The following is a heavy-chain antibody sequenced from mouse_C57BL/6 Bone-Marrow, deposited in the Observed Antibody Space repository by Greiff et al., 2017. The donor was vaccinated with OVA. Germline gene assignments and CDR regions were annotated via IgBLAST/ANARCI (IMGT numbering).Heavy chain of an antibody. V-gene: IGHV1-53*01. J-gene: IGHJ3*01. CDR1: GYTFTSYW. Sequence: VQLQQPGTELVKPGASVKLSCKASGYTFTSYWMHWVKQRPGQGLEWIGNINPSNGGPNYNEKFKSKATLTVDKSSSTAYMQLSSLTSEDSAVYYCARETAQAPAWFAYWGQGTLVTVSA. D-gene: IGHD3-2*02. CDR2: INPSNGGP. CDR3: ARETAQAPAWFAY.